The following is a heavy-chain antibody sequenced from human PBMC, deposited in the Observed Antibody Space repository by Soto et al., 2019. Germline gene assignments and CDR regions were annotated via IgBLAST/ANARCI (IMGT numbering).Heavy chain of an antibody. V-gene: IGHV4-31*03. CDR3: ARGPDILTGYPPLNWFDP. Sequence: QVQLQESGPGLVKPSQTLSLTCTVSGGSISSGGYYWSWIRQHPGKGLAWIGYIYYSGSTYYNPSLKSRVTISVDTSKNQFSLKLSSVTAADTAVYYCARGPDILTGYPPLNWFDPWGQGTLVTVSS. CDR1: GGSISSGGYY. D-gene: IGHD3-9*01. CDR2: IYYSGST. J-gene: IGHJ5*02.